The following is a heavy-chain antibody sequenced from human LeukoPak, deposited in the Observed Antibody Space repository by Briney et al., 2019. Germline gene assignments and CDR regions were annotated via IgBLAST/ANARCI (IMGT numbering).Heavy chain of an antibody. CDR3: AKGLVGSSIADFFDY. Sequence: PGGSLRLSCAASGFTFDDYAMHRVRQAPGKGLEWVSGISWNSGSIGYADSVKGRFTISRDNAKNSLYLQMNSLRGEDMALYYCAKGLVGSSIADFFDYWGQGILVTVSS. V-gene: IGHV3-9*03. D-gene: IGHD6-6*01. CDR1: GFTFDDYA. CDR2: ISWNSGSI. J-gene: IGHJ4*02.